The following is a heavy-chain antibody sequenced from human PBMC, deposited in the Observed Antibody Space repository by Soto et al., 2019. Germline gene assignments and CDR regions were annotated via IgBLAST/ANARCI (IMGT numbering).Heavy chain of an antibody. V-gene: IGHV3-9*01. CDR1: GFTFDHYA. CDR3: VKGRIATTGTYYFED. Sequence: LRLSCAASGFTFDHYAMHWVRQAPGKGLEWVSGISWNSGSIGYADSVKGRITISRDNAKNSLYLQMNSLRPEDTALYYCVKGRIATTGTYYFEDWGQGIQVTVSS. CDR2: ISWNSGSI. J-gene: IGHJ4*02. D-gene: IGHD6-13*01.